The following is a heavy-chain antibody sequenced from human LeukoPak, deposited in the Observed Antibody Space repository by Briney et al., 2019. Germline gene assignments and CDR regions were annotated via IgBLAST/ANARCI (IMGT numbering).Heavy chain of an antibody. Sequence: PSETLSLTCTVSGGSINSSSFYWSWIRQPAGKGLEWIGRIYTSGSTNCNPSLKSRVTISVDTSKNQFSLKLSSVTAADTAVYYCARPDHVLDTAMVPALFQHWGQGTPVTVSS. CDR1: GGSINSSSFY. CDR3: ARPDHVLDTAMVPALFQH. J-gene: IGHJ1*01. V-gene: IGHV4-61*02. D-gene: IGHD5-18*01. CDR2: IYTSGST.